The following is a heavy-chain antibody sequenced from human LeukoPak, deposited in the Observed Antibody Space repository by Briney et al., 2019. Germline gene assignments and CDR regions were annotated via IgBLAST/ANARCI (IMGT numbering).Heavy chain of an antibody. D-gene: IGHD3-22*01. CDR2: ISGSGGST. CDR1: GFTFSSYA. Sequence: GGSLRLSCAASGFTFSSYAMSWVRQAPGKGLEWVSAISGSGGSTYYADPVKGRFTISRDNSKNTLYLQMNSLRAEDTAVYYCAKSSDYYDSSRFDYWGQGTLVTVSS. V-gene: IGHV3-23*01. CDR3: AKSSDYYDSSRFDY. J-gene: IGHJ4*02.